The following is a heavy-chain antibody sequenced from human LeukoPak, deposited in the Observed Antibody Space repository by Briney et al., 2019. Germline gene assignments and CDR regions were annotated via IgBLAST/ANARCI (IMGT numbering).Heavy chain of an antibody. CDR1: GGSISSGGYY. V-gene: IGHV4-31*03. CDR3: ASSSIVVVPAAIWNWFDP. D-gene: IGHD2-2*02. CDR2: IYYSGST. J-gene: IGHJ5*02. Sequence: PSETLSLTCTVSGGSISSGGYYWSWIRQHPGKGLEWIGYIYYSGSTYYNPSLKSRVTISVDTSKNQFSLKLSSVTAADTAVYYCASSSIVVVPAAIWNWFDPWGQGTLVAVSS.